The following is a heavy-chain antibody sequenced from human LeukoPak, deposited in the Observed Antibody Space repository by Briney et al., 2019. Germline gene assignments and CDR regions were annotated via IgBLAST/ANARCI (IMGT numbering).Heavy chain of an antibody. D-gene: IGHD6-19*01. CDR1: GGSISSSSYY. V-gene: IGHV4-39*07. CDR3: ARAPRGWYRGLFDY. J-gene: IGHJ4*02. CDR2: IYYSGST. Sequence: PSETLSLTCTVSGGSISSSSYYWGWIRQPSGKGLEWIGSIYYSGSTYYNPSLKSRVTISVDTSKNQFSLKLSSVTAADTAVYYCARAPRGWYRGLFDYWGQGTLVTVSS.